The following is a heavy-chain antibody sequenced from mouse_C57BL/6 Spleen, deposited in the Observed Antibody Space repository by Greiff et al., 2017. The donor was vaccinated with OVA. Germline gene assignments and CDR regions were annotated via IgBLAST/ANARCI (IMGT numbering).Heavy chain of an antibody. J-gene: IGHJ4*01. CDR2: IYPRSGNT. V-gene: IGHV1-81*01. D-gene: IGHD1-1*01. Sequence: VQLQQSGAELARPGASVKLSCKASGYTFTSYGISWVKQRTGQGLEWIGEIYPRSGNTYYNEKFKGKATLTADKSSSTAYMELRSLTSEDSAVYFCARRGIYGSRGDYYAMDYWGQGTSVTVSS. CDR3: ARRGIYGSRGDYYAMDY. CDR1: GYTFTSYG.